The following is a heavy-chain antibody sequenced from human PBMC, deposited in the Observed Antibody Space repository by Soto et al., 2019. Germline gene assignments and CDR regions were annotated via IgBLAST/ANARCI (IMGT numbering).Heavy chain of an antibody. CDR2: FYTTGTT. CDR1: GGSISSYP. V-gene: IGHV4-4*07. J-gene: IGHJ5*01. Sequence: PSETLSLTCTVSGGSISSYPWTWIRQPAGKELEWIGRFYTTGTTTYNPSLKSRATMSVDTSKNPFSLKLSSVTAADTAIYYCARENYGDPRRAFDSPGQRTLVAVSS. D-gene: IGHD4-17*01. CDR3: ARENYGDPRRAFDS.